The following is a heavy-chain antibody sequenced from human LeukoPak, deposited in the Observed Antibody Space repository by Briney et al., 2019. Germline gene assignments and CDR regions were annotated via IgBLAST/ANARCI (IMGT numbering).Heavy chain of an antibody. Sequence: VASVKVSCKASGGTFSSYAISWVRQAPGQGLEWMGGIIPIFGTANYAQKFQGRVTITADESTSTAYMELSSLRSEDTAVYYCARDRPLSPDAFDIWGQGTMVTVSS. CDR3: ARDRPLSPDAFDI. V-gene: IGHV1-69*13. J-gene: IGHJ3*02. CDR1: GGTFSSYA. CDR2: IIPIFGTA.